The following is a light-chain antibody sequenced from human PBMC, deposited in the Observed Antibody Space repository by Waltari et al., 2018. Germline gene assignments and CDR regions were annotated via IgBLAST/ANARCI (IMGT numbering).Light chain of an antibody. CDR2: MAS. J-gene: IGKJ4*01. CDR1: QSVGSW. CDR3: QQYKSYSEVT. V-gene: IGKV1-5*03. Sequence: DIQMTQSPSTLSASVGDRVTMTCRASQSVGSWLAWYQQKPGNAPKLLLYMASRLLTGVPSRLSGGGSGTEFTLTITSVQPDDFATYYCQQYKSYSEVTFGGGTKVDIK.